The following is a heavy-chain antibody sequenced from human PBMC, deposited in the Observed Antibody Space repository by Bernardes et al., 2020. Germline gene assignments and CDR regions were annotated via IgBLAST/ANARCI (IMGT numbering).Heavy chain of an antibody. J-gene: IGHJ4*02. V-gene: IGHV4-59*01. D-gene: IGHD3-10*01. CDR1: RGSFTDYY. Sequence: SETLSLTCSVSRGSFTDYYWSWIRQAPGKGLEWIAHIYHTGKSRDNPSFRSRIVIAVDTTKNQFSLRLRSVTAADTALYYCARSPLYGARTGSFDFWGQGALVTVSA. CDR2: IYHTGKS. CDR3: ARSPLYGARTGSFDF.